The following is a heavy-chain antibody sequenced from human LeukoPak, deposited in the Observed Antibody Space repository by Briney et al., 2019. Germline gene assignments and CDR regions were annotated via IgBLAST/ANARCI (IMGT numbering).Heavy chain of an antibody. CDR2: ISTSSSYI. J-gene: IGHJ4*02. CDR1: GFTFSSYS. Sequence: GGSLRLSCAASGFTFSSYSMNWVRQAPGKGLEWVSFISTSSSYIYYADSVKGRFTISRDNAKNSLYLQMYSLRAEDTAVYYCARGEGDYDILTGYDYWGQGTLVTVSS. V-gene: IGHV3-21*01. CDR3: ARGEGDYDILTGYDY. D-gene: IGHD3-9*01.